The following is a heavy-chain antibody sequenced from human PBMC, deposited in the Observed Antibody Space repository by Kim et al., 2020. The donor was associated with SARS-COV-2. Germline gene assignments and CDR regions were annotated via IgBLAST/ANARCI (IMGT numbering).Heavy chain of an antibody. J-gene: IGHJ4*02. D-gene: IGHD3-9*01. CDR1: GGSISSSSYY. CDR2: IYYSGST. CDR3: ASPQYYDILTGYYF. Sequence: SETLSLTCTVSGGSISSSSYYWGWIRQPPGKGLEWIGSIYYSGSTYYNPSLKSRVTISVDTSKNQFSLKLSSVTAADTAVYYCASPQYYDILTGYYFWGQGTLVTVSS. V-gene: IGHV4-39*01.